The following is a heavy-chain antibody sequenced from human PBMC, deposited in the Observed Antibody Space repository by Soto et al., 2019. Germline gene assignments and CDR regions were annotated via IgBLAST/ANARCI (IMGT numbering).Heavy chain of an antibody. CDR1: GGSISSNY. Sequence: QVQLQESGPGLVKPSETLSLMCTVSGGSISSNYWSWIRQPPGKGLEYIGYIYYSGSTNYNPSLKSRVTISVDTSKNQCSLKLSSVTAADTAVYYCAGGGGSPDYWGQGTLVTVSS. CDR3: AGGGGSPDY. D-gene: IGHD3-10*01. J-gene: IGHJ4*02. CDR2: IYYSGST. V-gene: IGHV4-59*01.